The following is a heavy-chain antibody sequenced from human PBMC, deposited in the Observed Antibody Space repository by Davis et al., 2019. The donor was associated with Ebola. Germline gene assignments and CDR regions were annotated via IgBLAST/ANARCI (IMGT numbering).Heavy chain of an antibody. J-gene: IGHJ4*02. CDR2: ISSSSSYI. CDR1: GFTFSSYS. D-gene: IGHD4-17*01. V-gene: IGHV3-21*01. CDR3: ARAGLRPYGDNPLDY. Sequence: PGGSLRLSCAASGFTFSSYSMNWVRQAPGKGLEWVSSISSSSSYIYYADSVKGRFTISRDNAKNSLYLQMNSLRAEDTAVYYCARAGLRPYGDNPLDYWGQGTLVTVSS.